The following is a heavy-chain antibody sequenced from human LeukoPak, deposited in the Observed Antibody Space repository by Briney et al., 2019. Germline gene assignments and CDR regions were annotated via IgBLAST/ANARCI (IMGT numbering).Heavy chain of an antibody. D-gene: IGHD4-17*01. CDR3: ARVLPSSTVTPGYY. V-gene: IGHV3-23*01. J-gene: IGHJ4*02. Sequence: GGSLRLSCAASGFSFSSYALTWVRQAAGKGLEWVSAVSTTGGSTYYADSVKGRFTISRDISKNTLYLQMNSLRAEDTAVYYCARVLPSSTVTPGYYWGQGTLVTVSS. CDR1: GFSFSSYA. CDR2: VSTTGGST.